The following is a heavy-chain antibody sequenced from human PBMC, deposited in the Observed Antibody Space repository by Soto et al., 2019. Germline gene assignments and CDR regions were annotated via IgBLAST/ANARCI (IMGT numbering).Heavy chain of an antibody. Sequence: SETLSLTCSFSVGSVTIGIYYWTWIRQPPGKGLEWIGHIFYTGSTTYSPSLKSRVTISVETSKNQLSLKLESATTADTALYYCARGKGYCANGVCYSWFDPWGQGTMVTVSS. CDR1: VGSVTIGIYY. D-gene: IGHD2-8*01. J-gene: IGHJ5*02. CDR2: IFYTGST. CDR3: ARGKGYCANGVCYSWFDP. V-gene: IGHV4-61*01.